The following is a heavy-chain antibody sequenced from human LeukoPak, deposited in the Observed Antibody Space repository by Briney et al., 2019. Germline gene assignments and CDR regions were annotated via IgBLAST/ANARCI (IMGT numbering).Heavy chain of an antibody. CDR3: ARGDGGNSASDY. J-gene: IGHJ4*02. D-gene: IGHD4-23*01. V-gene: IGHV3-11*05. CDR1: GFTFSDYY. Sequence: PGGSLRLSCAASGFTFSDYYMSWIRQTPEKGLEWVSYIGGNSYYTNYADSVKGRFTISRDNAKNSLYLQMNSLRAEDTAVYYCARGDGGNSASDYWGQGNLVTVSS. CDR2: IGGNSYYT.